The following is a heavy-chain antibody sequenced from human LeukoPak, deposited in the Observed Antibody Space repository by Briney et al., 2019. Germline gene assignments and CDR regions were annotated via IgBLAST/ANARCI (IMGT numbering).Heavy chain of an antibody. CDR1: GYTFTSYY. J-gene: IGHJ6*03. CDR2: INPSGGST. D-gene: IGHD1-26*01. V-gene: IGHV1-46*01. Sequence: GASVKVSCKASGYTFTSYYMHWVRQAPGQGLEWVGIINPSGGSTSYAQKFQGRVTMTRDMSTSTVYMELSSLRSEDTAVYYCTRDRRGSYFLYYYYYYMDVWGKGTTVTVSS. CDR3: TRDRRGSYFLYYYYYYMDV.